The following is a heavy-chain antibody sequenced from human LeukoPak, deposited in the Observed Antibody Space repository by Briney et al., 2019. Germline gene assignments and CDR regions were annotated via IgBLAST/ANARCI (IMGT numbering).Heavy chain of an antibody. J-gene: IGHJ3*02. V-gene: IGHV3-74*01. Sequence: GGSLRLSCAASGLTFSSDWMHCVRQTPGKGLVWVSRINSDGSSTSYADSVKGRFTISRDNAKNTLYLQMNSLRAEDTAVYYCARDSYAFDIWGQGTMVTVSS. CDR3: ARDSYAFDI. CDR1: GLTFSSDW. CDR2: INSDGSST.